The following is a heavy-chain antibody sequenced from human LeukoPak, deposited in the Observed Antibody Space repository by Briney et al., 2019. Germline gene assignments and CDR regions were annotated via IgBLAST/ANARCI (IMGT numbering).Heavy chain of an antibody. J-gene: IGHJ4*02. Sequence: PSETLSLTCAVYGGTFSCYYWSWIRQPPGKGLAWIGEINHSGSTNYNPSLKGRVTILVDTSKNPFSLKLSSVTAADTAVYYCARGPAHAYCGGDCYDFDYWGQGTLVTVSS. CDR3: ARGPAHAYCGGDCYDFDY. V-gene: IGHV4-34*01. D-gene: IGHD2-21*02. CDR1: GGTFSCYY. CDR2: INHSGST.